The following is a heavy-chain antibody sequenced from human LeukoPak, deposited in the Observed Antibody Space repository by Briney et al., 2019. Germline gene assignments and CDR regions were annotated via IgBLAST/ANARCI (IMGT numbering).Heavy chain of an antibody. CDR1: GNTFTAYY. CDR2: ISPNSGGT. CDR3: ARVEGLAATSGD. Sequence: VASVKVSCKSSGNTFTAYYIHWIRQAPGQGLEWVGWISPNSGGTIYSQKFQGRVTMTRDTSISTAYMELNRLTSDDTAVYYCARVEGLAATSGDWGQGTLVTVSS. J-gene: IGHJ4*02. D-gene: IGHD1-7*01. V-gene: IGHV1-2*02.